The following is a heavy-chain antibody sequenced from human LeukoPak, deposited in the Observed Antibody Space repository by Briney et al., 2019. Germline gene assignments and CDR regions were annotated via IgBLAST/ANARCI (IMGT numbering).Heavy chain of an antibody. CDR1: GFTFNRFW. J-gene: IGHJ3*02. V-gene: IGHV3-74*03. CDR3: TRDYGMAGSTNAFDI. CDR2: INSDGSNT. D-gene: IGHD5-24*01. Sequence: GGSRRLSCAASGFTFNRFWMHWVRQVPGKGLEWVSRINSDGSNTTYADSVRGRLTTSRDNAKDTVYLQMNSLRPDDTAVYYCTRDYGMAGSTNAFDIWGQGTMVTVSS.